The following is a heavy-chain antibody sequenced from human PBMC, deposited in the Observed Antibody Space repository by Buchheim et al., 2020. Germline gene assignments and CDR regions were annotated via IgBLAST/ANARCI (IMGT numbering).Heavy chain of an antibody. CDR3: AKVGTQEDYYYYDGMDV. CDR1: GFTFSSYA. J-gene: IGHJ6*02. V-gene: IGHV3-23*01. CDR2: ISGSGGST. Sequence: EVQLLESGGGLVQPGGSLRLSCAASGFTFSSYAMSWVRQAPGKGLEWVSAISGSGGSTYYADFVKGRFTISRDNSKNTLYLQMNSLRAEDTAVYYCAKVGTQEDYYYYDGMDVWGQGTT.